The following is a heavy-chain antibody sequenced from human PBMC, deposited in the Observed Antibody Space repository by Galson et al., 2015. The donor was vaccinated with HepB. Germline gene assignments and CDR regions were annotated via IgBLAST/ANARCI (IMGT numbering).Heavy chain of an antibody. D-gene: IGHD4-17*01. CDR3: ARLHDYGDLGIDY. Sequence: SVKVSCKASGGTFSSYTISWVRQAPGQGLEWMGRIIPILGIANYAQKFQGRVTITADKSTSTAYMELSSLRSEDTAVYYCARLHDYGDLGIDYWGQGTLVTVSS. J-gene: IGHJ4*02. V-gene: IGHV1-69*02. CDR2: IIPILGIA. CDR1: GGTFSSYT.